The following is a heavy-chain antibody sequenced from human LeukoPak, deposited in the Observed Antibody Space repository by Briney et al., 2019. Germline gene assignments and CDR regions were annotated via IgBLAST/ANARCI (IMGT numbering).Heavy chain of an antibody. CDR2: IYHSGST. D-gene: IGHD3-9*01. CDR3: ALIRYFDWLPDY. V-gene: IGHV4-39*07. Sequence: PSETLSLTCTVSGGSISSSSYYWGWIRQPPGKGLEWIGYIYHSGSTYYNPSLKSRVTISVDRSKNQFSLKLSSVTAADTAVYYCALIRYFDWLPDYWGQGTLVTVSS. J-gene: IGHJ4*02. CDR1: GGSISSSSYY.